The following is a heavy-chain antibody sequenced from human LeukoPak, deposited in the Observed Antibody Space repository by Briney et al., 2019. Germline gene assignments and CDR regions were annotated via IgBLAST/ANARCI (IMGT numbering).Heavy chain of an antibody. CDR3: ARRYCSGGSCIPDY. Sequence: GASVTVSFKASGYTFTDYNVYWVRQAPGQGAEWMGWIQPKSGGTIYAQRFQGRVTMTRNRSISTAYMELSSLRYDDTAVYYCARRYCSGGSCIPDYWGQGTLVTVSS. J-gene: IGHJ4*02. V-gene: IGHV1-2*02. CDR1: GYTFTDYN. D-gene: IGHD2-15*01. CDR2: IQPKSGGT.